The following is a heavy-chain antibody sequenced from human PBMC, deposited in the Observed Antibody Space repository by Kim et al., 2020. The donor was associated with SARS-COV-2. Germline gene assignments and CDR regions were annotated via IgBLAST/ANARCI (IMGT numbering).Heavy chain of an antibody. D-gene: IGHD3-10*01. CDR1: GYTFTGYY. CDR3: ARGDRGFGSYGMDV. Sequence: ASVKVSCKASGYTFTGYYMHWVRQAPGQGLEWMGWINPNSGGTNYAQKFQGWVTMTRDTSISTAYMELSRLRSDDTAVYYCARGDRGFGSYGMDVWGQGTTVTVSS. V-gene: IGHV1-2*04. CDR2: INPNSGGT. J-gene: IGHJ6*02.